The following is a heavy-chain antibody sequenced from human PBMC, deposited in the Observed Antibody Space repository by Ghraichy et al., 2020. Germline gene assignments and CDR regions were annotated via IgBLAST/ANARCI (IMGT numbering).Heavy chain of an antibody. V-gene: IGHV3-23*01. J-gene: IGHJ4*02. CDR1: GFTFSSYA. CDR2: IGASGGST. D-gene: IGHD6-13*01. Sequence: GGSLRLSCAASGFTFSSYAMSWVRQAPGKGLEWVSSIGASGGSTYYADSVKGRFTISRDNSKDTLYLQMDSLRAEDTAIYYCVKALDWGSSSPPDSWGQGTLVTVSS. CDR3: VKALDWGSSSPPDS.